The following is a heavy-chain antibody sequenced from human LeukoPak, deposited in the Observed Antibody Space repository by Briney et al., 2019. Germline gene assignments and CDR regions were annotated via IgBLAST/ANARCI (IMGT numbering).Heavy chain of an antibody. CDR1: GITFSSHR. J-gene: IGHJ4*02. CDR3: ARVYCSGGTCYSNDY. CDR2: ISSSSNYI. D-gene: IGHD2-15*01. V-gene: IGHV3-21*01. Sequence: GSLRLPCAPSGITFSSHRMSWVRQAPGKGLEWVSSISSSSNYIYYAASVKGRFTISRDNTKDSLHLQLSSLRAEDTAVYYCARVYCSGGTCYSNDYWGQGTLVTVSS.